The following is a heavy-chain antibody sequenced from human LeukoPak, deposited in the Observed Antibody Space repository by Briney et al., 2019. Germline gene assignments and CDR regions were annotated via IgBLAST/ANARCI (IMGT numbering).Heavy chain of an antibody. CDR3: ARDLAGLRFLEWPSGPDY. V-gene: IGHV3-33*01. Sequence: GGPLRLSCAASGFTFSSYGMHWVRQAPGKGLEWVAVIWYDGSNKYYADSVKGRFTISRDNSKNTLYLQMNSLRAEDTAVYYCARDLAGLRFLEWPSGPDYWGQGTLVTVSS. CDR2: IWYDGSNK. J-gene: IGHJ4*02. D-gene: IGHD3-3*01. CDR1: GFTFSSYG.